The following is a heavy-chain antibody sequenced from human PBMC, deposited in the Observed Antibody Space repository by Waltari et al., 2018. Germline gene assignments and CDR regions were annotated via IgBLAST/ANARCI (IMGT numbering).Heavy chain of an antibody. CDR1: GYSISSGYY. D-gene: IGHD2-2*01. V-gene: IGHV4-38-2*02. CDR3: ARDPSSTNAPSIDY. CDR2: IYRTGGT. Sequence: QVRLQESGPGLVKPSETLSLTCTVSGYSISSGYYWGWIRQPPGKGLEWIASIYRTGGTYYNPSLKSRVTLSVDTSKNQFSLKLSSMTAADTAVYYCARDPSSTNAPSIDYWGQGTLVIVSS. J-gene: IGHJ4*02.